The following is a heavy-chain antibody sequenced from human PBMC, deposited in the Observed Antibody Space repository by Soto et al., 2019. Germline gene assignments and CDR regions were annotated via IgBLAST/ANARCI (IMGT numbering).Heavy chain of an antibody. D-gene: IGHD1-26*01. Sequence: SGGSLRLSCAASGFTFSSYAMSWVRQAPGKGLEWVSSIGTSGSYIYDTDSVKGRFTISRDNTKDSLYLQMNSLRAEDTAIYYCARGSAFIGLDYWGQGTPVTFSS. V-gene: IGHV3-21*01. CDR2: IGTSGSYI. CDR3: ARGSAFIGLDY. CDR1: GFTFSSYA. J-gene: IGHJ4*02.